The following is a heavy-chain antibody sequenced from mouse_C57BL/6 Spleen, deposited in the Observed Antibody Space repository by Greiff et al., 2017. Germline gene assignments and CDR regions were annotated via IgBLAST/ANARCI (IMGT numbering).Heavy chain of an antibody. CDR2: INPSNGGT. CDR1: GYTFTSYW. Sequence: VQLQQPGTELVKPGASVKLSCKASGYTFTSYWMHWVKQRPGQGLEWIGNINPSNGGTNYNEKFKSKATLTVDKSSSTAYMQLSSLTSEDSAVDYCARYPMGYYGSSYNYWGQGTTLTVSS. CDR3: ARYPMGYYGSSYNY. D-gene: IGHD1-1*01. J-gene: IGHJ2*01. V-gene: IGHV1-53*01.